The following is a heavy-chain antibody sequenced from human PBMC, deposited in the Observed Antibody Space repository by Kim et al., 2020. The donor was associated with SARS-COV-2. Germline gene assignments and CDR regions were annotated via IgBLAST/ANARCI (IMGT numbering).Heavy chain of an antibody. V-gene: IGHV4-39*01. J-gene: IGHJ4*02. D-gene: IGHD6-19*01. CDR3: ARRGQQWLVQYYFDY. Sequence: PSLRSRVTISVDTSKNQFSRKLSSVTAADTAVYYCARRGQQWLVQYYFDYWGQGTLVTVSS.